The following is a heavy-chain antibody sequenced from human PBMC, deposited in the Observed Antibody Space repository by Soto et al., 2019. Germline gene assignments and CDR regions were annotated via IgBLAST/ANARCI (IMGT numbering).Heavy chain of an antibody. CDR3: ARGAYNDYSHWFDP. V-gene: IGHV1-8*01. D-gene: IGHD4-4*01. J-gene: IGHJ5*02. Sequence: QVQLVQSGAEVRKPGASVRVSCKATGYSFTRHDINWLRQAAGQGLEWMGWMNPNSGNTVYAQKLQGRVTMTRNNSITTAYIEVTSLKSEDTAVYFCARGAYNDYSHWFDPWGQGTLVTVSS. CDR2: MNPNSGNT. CDR1: GYSFTRHD.